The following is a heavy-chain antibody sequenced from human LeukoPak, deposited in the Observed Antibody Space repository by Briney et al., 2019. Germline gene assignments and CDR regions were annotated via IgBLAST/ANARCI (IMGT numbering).Heavy chain of an antibody. CDR1: GFTFSSYA. CDR2: ISYDGSNK. D-gene: IGHD6-6*01. CDR3: AKGASIAARQYYFDY. Sequence: GGSLRLSCAASGFTFSSYAMHWVRQAPGKGLEWVAVISYDGSNKYYADSVKGRFTISRDNSKNTLYLQMNSLRAEDTAVYYCAKGASIAARQYYFDYWGPGTLVTVSS. V-gene: IGHV3-30-3*01. J-gene: IGHJ4*02.